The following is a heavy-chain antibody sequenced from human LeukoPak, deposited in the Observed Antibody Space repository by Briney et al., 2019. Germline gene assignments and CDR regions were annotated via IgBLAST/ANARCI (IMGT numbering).Heavy chain of an antibody. CDR3: ASHGCSSTSCHSLDY. Sequence: GGSLRLSCAASGFTVSSNYVSWVRQAPGKGLEWVSVIYSGGSTYYADSVKGRFTISRENSKNTLYLQMNSLRAEDTAVYYCASHGCSSTSCHSLDYWGQGTLVTVSS. CDR1: GFTVSSNY. V-gene: IGHV3-66*04. CDR2: IYSGGST. J-gene: IGHJ4*02. D-gene: IGHD2-2*01.